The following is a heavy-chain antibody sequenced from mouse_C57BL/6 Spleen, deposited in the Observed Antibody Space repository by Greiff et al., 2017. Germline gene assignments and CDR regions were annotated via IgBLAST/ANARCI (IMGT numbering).Heavy chain of an antibody. J-gene: IGHJ2*01. V-gene: IGHV1-4*01. CDR3: ASGTDYFDY. Sequence: QVQLQQSGAELARPGASVKMSCKASGYTFTSYTMHWVKQRPGQGLEWIGYINPSSGYTKYNQKFKDKATLTADKSSITAYMQLSSLTSEDSAVYYCASGTDYFDYWGQGTTLTVSS. CDR2: INPSSGYT. CDR1: GYTFTSYT. D-gene: IGHD4-1*01.